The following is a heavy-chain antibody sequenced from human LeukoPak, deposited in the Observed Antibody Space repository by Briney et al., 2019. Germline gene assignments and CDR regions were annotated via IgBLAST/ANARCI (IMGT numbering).Heavy chain of an antibody. J-gene: IGHJ4*02. Sequence: GGSLRLSCAASGFTFSSYSMSWVRQAPGKGLEWVSLIYSGGSTYHADSVKGRFTISRDNSKNTLYLQMNSLRVEDMAVYYCAREPINDSGYFDYWGQGTLVTVSS. CDR1: GFTFSSYS. D-gene: IGHD1-1*01. CDR2: IYSGGST. V-gene: IGHV3-53*01. CDR3: AREPINDSGYFDY.